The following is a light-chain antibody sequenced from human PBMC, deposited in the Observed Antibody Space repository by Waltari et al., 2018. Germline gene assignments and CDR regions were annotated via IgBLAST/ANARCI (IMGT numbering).Light chain of an antibody. V-gene: IGKV3-20*01. CDR3: QQYDGEVVP. J-gene: IGKJ4*01. CDR1: QSVTSIS. CDR2: GTS. Sequence: EIVLTQSPGTLSLSTGERATLSCRASQSVTSISLSWYQQKLGQAPRLLIYGTSSRATGTPDMFSGRGSGTDFTLPISRLEPEYVAVYYCQQYDGEVVPFGGGTKVEI.